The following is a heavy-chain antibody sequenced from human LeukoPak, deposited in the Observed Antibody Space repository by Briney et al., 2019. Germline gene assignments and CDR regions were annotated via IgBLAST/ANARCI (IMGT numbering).Heavy chain of an antibody. D-gene: IGHD3-22*01. V-gene: IGHV3-74*01. CDR2: INSDGSST. J-gene: IGHJ4*02. CDR3: AKVGAMILQHYFDY. Sequence: GGSLRLSCAASGFTFSSYSMNWVRQAPGKGLEWVSRINSDGSSTSYADSVKGRFTISRDNAKNTLYLQMNSLRAGDTAVYYCAKVGAMILQHYFDYWGQGTLVTVSS. CDR1: GFTFSSYS.